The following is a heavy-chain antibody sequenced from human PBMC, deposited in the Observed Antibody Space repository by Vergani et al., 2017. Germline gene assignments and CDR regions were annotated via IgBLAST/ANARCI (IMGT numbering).Heavy chain of an antibody. J-gene: IGHJ5*02. CDR2: TWYDGNNK. CDR3: ARDLRLLYNRFDP. V-gene: IGHV3-33*01. D-gene: IGHD1-14*01. Sequence: QVQLVESGGGVVQPGRSLRLSCAASGFTFNPYGMHLGRQAPGKGLEWVAVTWYDGNNKKYADSVKGRFTISRDNSKSTMYLQMNSLRDEDTGVYYCARDLRLLYNRFDPWGQGTLVTVSS. CDR1: GFTFNPYG.